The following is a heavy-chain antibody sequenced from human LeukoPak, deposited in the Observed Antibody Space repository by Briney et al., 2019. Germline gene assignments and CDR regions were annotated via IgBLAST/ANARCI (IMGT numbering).Heavy chain of an antibody. CDR2: INPDGTGT. J-gene: IGHJ4*02. CDR1: GFTFSNNW. Sequence: GGSLRLSCADSGFTFSNNWMNWVRQVPGKGLVWVSQINPDGTGTTYADSVKGRFAISRDNAKNTVYLQMDSLTAEDTAVYYCARVYQFVFDYWGQGTLVTVSS. D-gene: IGHD2-21*01. CDR3: ARVYQFVFDY. V-gene: IGHV3-74*03.